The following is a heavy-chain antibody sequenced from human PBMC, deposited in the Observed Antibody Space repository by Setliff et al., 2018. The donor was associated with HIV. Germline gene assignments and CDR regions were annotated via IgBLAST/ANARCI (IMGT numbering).Heavy chain of an antibody. Sequence: ASVKVSCKASGYTFLNYGINWVRQAPGQGLEWMGWISVYNGNTNYAQKFQGRVTMTTDTSSNTAYMELRSLRSDDTAMYYCARDWSSNWTNYFDYWGRGTLVTVSS. CDR1: GYTFLNYG. CDR3: ARDWSSNWTNYFDY. V-gene: IGHV1-18*01. CDR2: ISVYNGNT. J-gene: IGHJ4*02. D-gene: IGHD1-20*01.